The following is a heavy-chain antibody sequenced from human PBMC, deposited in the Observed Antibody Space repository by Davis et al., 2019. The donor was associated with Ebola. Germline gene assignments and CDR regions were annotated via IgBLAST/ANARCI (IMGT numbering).Heavy chain of an antibody. CDR2: IKSYTDGGTT. Sequence: PGGSLRLSCVASGLTFTNAWMNWVRQAPGKGLEWVGRIKSYTDGGTTDYAAPVKGRFTISRDDSKSTVYLQMSGLKSEDRAVYYCATGGIATNVLNFWGQGTLVTVSS. CDR1: GLTFTNAW. CDR3: ATGGIATNVLNF. J-gene: IGHJ4*02. V-gene: IGHV3-15*07. D-gene: IGHD1-1*01.